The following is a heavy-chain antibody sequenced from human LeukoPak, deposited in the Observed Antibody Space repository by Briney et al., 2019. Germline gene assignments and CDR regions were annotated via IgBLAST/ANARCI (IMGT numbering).Heavy chain of an antibody. J-gene: IGHJ4*02. D-gene: IGHD3-22*01. CDR2: ISAYNGNT. CDR1: GYTFTSYG. V-gene: IGHV1-18*01. Sequence: ASVKVSCKASGYTFTSYGISWVRQAPGQGLEWMGWISAYNGNTNYAQKLQGRVTMTTDTSTSTAYMELRSLRSDDTAVYYCAREGSYYDSSGYYQSFDYWGQGTQVTVSS. CDR3: AREGSYYDSSGYYQSFDY.